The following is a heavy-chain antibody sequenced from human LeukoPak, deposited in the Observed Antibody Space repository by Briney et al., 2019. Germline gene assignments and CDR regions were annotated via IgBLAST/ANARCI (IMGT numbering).Heavy chain of an antibody. D-gene: IGHD5-24*01. CDR2: INPNGGVT. V-gene: IGHV1-2*02. J-gene: IGHJ4*02. CDR1: GYTFSGYY. Sequence: ASVTVSCKASGYTFSGYYMHWLRQAPGQGLEWMGWINPNGGVTNYAQKFQGRVTMTRDTSISTAYMELGRLRSDDTAVYYCARDGGDGYNFYYWGQGTLVTVSS. CDR3: ARDGGDGYNFYY.